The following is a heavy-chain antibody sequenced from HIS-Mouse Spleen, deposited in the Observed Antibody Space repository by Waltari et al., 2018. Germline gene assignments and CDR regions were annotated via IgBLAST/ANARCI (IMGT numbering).Heavy chain of an antibody. CDR2: ISYDGSNK. J-gene: IGHJ4*02. Sequence: QVQLVESGGCVVQTWRSLGLSCAASGFTCSSYGIHWFRQAPGKGLEWVAVISYDGSNKYYADSVKGRFTISRDNSKNTLYLQMNSLRAEDTAVYYCAKDKHHAFDYWGQGTLVTVSS. V-gene: IGHV3-30*18. CDR3: AKDKHHAFDY. CDR1: GFTCSSYG.